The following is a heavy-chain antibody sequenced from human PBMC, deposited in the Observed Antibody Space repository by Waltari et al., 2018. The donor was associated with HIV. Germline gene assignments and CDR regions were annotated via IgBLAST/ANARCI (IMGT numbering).Heavy chain of an antibody. V-gene: IGHV4-38-2*02. CDR1: GYSLSSGYS. Sequence: QVQLQESGPGLVKLSTTLSLTCTVSGYSLSSGYSWGWIAQPPGKGVEWIGSIYHSGSTYYNPSLKSRVTISVDTSKNQFSLKLSSVTAADTAVYYCARNSKGLYSYGSVYFDYWGQGTLVTVSS. CDR2: IYHSGST. D-gene: IGHD5-18*01. J-gene: IGHJ4*02. CDR3: ARNSKGLYSYGSVYFDY.